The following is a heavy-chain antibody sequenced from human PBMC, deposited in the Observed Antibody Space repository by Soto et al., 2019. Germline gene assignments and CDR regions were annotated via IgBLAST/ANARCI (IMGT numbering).Heavy chain of an antibody. CDR1: GYTFTNYF. CDR2: ISAGNGNT. J-gene: IGHJ4*02. Sequence: QVQFVQSGADVRKPGASVKVSCKASGYTFTNYFIHWVRQAPGQSLEWVGWISAGNGNTQYSQKFQGRVTITRDTSASTVYLELSSLTSEDTAVYYCSREDYWGPGTLVTVSS. CDR3: SREDY. V-gene: IGHV1-3*01.